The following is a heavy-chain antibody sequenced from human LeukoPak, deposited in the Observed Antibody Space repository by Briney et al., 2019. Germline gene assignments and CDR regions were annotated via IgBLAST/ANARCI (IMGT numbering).Heavy chain of an antibody. V-gene: IGHV3-48*04. CDR3: AKDREVPTPDY. Sequence: GGSLRLSCAASGFTFSSYSMNWVRQAPGRGLEWVSYISSSSSTIYYADSVKGRFTISRDNAKNSLYLQMNSLRAEDTAVYYCAKDREVPTPDYWGQGTLVTVSS. CDR2: ISSSSSTI. CDR1: GFTFSSYS. D-gene: IGHD3-10*01. J-gene: IGHJ4*02.